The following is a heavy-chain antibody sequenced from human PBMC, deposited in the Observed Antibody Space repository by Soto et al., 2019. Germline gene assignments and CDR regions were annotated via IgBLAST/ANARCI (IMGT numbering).Heavy chain of an antibody. V-gene: IGHV2-5*01. J-gene: IGHJ6*02. CDR2: IYWNDDK. CDR1: GFSLSTSGVG. D-gene: IGHD5-18*01. Sequence: SGPTLVNPTQTLTLTCTFSGFSLSTSGVGVGWIRQPPGKALEWLALIYWNDDKRYSPSLKSRLTITRDTSKNQVVLTMTNMDPVDTPTYSRAHSRGYSYGIHYGMDVWRQGTTVTAAS. CDR3: AHSRGYSYGIHYGMDV.